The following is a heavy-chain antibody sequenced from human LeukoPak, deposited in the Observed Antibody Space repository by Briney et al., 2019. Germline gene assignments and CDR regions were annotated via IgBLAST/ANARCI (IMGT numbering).Heavy chain of an antibody. V-gene: IGHV1-46*01. J-gene: IGHJ3*02. CDR1: GYSFINYY. CDR3: AREEDGGRYRGTFDI. Sequence: GASVKVSRKTSGYSFINYYMHWVRQAPGQGLEWMEIITLSGGYTTYAQKVQGRVTMTSDTSTNTFYMELSSLRSEDTAVYYCAREEDGGRYRGTFDIWGQGTMVTVSS. CDR2: ITLSGGYT. D-gene: IGHD1-26*01.